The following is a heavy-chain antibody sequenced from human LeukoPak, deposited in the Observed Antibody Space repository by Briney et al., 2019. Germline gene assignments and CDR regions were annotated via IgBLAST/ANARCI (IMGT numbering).Heavy chain of an antibody. V-gene: IGHV1-2*02. J-gene: IGHJ5*02. CDR1: GYTFTGYY. D-gene: IGHD2-2*01. CDR2: INPNSGGT. Sequence: GASVKVSCKASGYTFTGYYMHWVRQAPGQGLEWMGWINPNSGGTNYEQKFQGRGTMTRDTSISTAYMELSRLRSDDTAVYYCARVNIVVVPAAISWFDPWGQGTLVTVSS. CDR3: ARVNIVVVPAAISWFDP.